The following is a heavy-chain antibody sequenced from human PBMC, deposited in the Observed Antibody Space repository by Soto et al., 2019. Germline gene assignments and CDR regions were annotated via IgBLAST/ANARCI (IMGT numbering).Heavy chain of an antibody. V-gene: IGHV3-53*01. Sequence: PGGSLRLCCAPSGFTVSDSYMNWVRQAPGKGLEWVSIIYSDGSTYYADYVKGRFTISRDNSKNTLYLQMDSLRAEDTAVYFCARGLKIRHDAFDLWGPGTMVTVSS. J-gene: IGHJ3*01. CDR1: GFTVSDSY. D-gene: IGHD3-22*01. CDR3: ARGLKIRHDAFDL. CDR2: IYSDGST.